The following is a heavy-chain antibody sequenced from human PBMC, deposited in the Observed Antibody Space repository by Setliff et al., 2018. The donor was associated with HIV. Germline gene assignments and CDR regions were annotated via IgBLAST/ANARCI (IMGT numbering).Heavy chain of an antibody. D-gene: IGHD3-9*01. Sequence: GSLRLSCAASGFSFDDYGMSWVRQAPGKGLEWVSSLSGHTMTTYYAGSVKGRSTISRDVSNNTLYFQMNSLRAEDTAIYFCAKNDDILTGFANWGQGTLVTVSS. CDR2: LSGHTMTT. J-gene: IGHJ4*02. CDR3: AKNDDILTGFAN. V-gene: IGHV3-23*01. CDR1: GFSFDDYG.